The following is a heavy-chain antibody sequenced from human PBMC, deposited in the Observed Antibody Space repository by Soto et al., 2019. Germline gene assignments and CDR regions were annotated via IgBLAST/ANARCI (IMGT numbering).Heavy chain of an antibody. Sequence: GGSLRLSCAASGFPFSIYGMHLVRQSPGKGLEWVAFIWYDGSNKYYADSVKGRFTISRDNSKNTLYLQMNSLRAEDTAVYYCARDRAVAGTWHNWFDPWGQGTL. V-gene: IGHV3-33*01. CDR3: ARDRAVAGTWHNWFDP. CDR1: GFPFSIYG. D-gene: IGHD6-19*01. J-gene: IGHJ5*02. CDR2: IWYDGSNK.